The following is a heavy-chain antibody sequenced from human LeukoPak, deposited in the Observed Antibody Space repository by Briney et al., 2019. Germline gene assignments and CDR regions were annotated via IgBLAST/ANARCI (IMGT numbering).Heavy chain of an antibody. Sequence: LAGGSLRLSCAASGFTVSSNYMSWVRQAPGKGLEWVSVIYSGGSTYYADSVKGRFTISRDNSKNTLYLQMNSLRAEDTAVYYCARDLSYYGSGSFHYWGQGTLVTVSS. V-gene: IGHV3-53*01. D-gene: IGHD3-10*01. CDR1: GFTVSSNY. CDR2: IYSGGST. J-gene: IGHJ4*02. CDR3: ARDLSYYGSGSFHY.